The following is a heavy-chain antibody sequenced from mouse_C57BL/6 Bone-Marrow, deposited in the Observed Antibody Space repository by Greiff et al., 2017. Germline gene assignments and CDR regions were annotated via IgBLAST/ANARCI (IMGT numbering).Heavy chain of an antibody. Sequence: VHLVESGPGLVQPSQSLSITCTVSGFSLTSYGVHWVRQSPGKGLEWLGVIWSGGSTDYNAAFISRLSISKDNSKSQVFFKMNSLQADDTAIYYCARELWLRREGIGYWGQGTTLTVSS. V-gene: IGHV2-2*01. D-gene: IGHD2-2*01. CDR2: IWSGGST. CDR3: ARELWLRREGIGY. J-gene: IGHJ2*01. CDR1: GFSLTSYG.